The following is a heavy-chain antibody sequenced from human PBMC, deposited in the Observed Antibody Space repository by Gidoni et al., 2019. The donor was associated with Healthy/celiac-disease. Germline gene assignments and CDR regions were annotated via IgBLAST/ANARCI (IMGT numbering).Heavy chain of an antibody. Sequence: KGLEWVANIKQDGSEKYYVDSAKGRFTISRDNAKNSLYLQMNSLRAEDTAVYYCARGSYDFWSGYYSTPFDYWGQGTLVTVSS. V-gene: IGHV3-7*01. CDR3: ARGSYDFWSGYYSTPFDY. CDR2: IKQDGSEK. D-gene: IGHD3-3*01. J-gene: IGHJ4*02.